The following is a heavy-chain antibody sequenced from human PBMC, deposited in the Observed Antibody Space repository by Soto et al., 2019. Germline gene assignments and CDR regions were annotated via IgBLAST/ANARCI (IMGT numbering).Heavy chain of an antibody. J-gene: IGHJ4*02. CDR3: AKDLHIAATDY. CDR2: IKGDGSET. V-gene: IGHV3-74*01. CDR1: GLTFSTYS. Sequence: EVQLVESGGGLVRPGGSLRLSCVVSGLTFSTYSMNWVRQTPGKGLVWVSRIKGDGSETNYADSVKGRFTISRDNAKNTLYLQMNSLRAEDTAVYYCAKDLHIAATDYWGQGTLVTVSS. D-gene: IGHD6-13*01.